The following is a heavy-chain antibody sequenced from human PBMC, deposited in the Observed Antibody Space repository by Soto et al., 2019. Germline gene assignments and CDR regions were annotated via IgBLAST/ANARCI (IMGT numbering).Heavy chain of an antibody. J-gene: IGHJ5*02. CDR1: GGTFSSYT. V-gene: IGHV1-69*02. Sequence: QVQLVQSGAEVKKPGSSVKVSCKASGGTFSSYTISWVRQAPGQGLEWMGRIIPILGIANYAQKFQGRVTITADKSPSTAYMELSSLRSEDTAVYYCARGGGSGSGWFDPWGQGTLVTVSS. D-gene: IGHD3-10*01. CDR3: ARGGGSGSGWFDP. CDR2: IIPILGIA.